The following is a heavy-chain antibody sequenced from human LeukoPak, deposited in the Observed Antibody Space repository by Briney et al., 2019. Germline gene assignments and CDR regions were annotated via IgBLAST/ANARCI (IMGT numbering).Heavy chain of an antibody. V-gene: IGHV1-24*01. J-gene: IGHJ4*02. CDR3: ATNLATVVTPAYY. D-gene: IGHD4-23*01. CDR1: GYTLTELS. CDR2: FDPEDGET. Sequence: ASVKVSCKVSGYTLTELSMHWVRQAPGKGLEWRGGFDPEDGETIYVQKFQGRVTMTEDTSTDTAYMELSSLRSEDRAVYYCATNLATVVTPAYYWGQGTLVTVSS.